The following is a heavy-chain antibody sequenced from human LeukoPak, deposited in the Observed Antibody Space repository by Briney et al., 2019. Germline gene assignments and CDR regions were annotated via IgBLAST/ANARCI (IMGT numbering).Heavy chain of an antibody. Sequence: PSETLSLTCTVSGGSISSYYWSWIRQPPGKGLEWIGYIYYSGSTNYNPSLKSRVTVSVDTSKNQFSLKLSSVTAADTAMYYCARCSEPYYFDYWGQGTLVTVSS. D-gene: IGHD1-14*01. V-gene: IGHV4-59*01. CDR2: IYYSGST. J-gene: IGHJ4*02. CDR3: ARCSEPYYFDY. CDR1: GGSISSYY.